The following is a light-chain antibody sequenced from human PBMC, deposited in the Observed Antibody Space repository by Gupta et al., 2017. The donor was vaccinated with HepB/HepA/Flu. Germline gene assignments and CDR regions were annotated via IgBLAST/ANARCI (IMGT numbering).Light chain of an antibody. J-gene: IGLJ2*01. CDR2: DVS. CDR1: NSDVGAYNY. Sequence: QSALTQPASASGSPGQSITISCTGTNSDVGAYNYVSWYQQHPGKAPKVMIYDVSNRPSGVSNRFSGSKSGNTASLTISGLQAEDEADYYCASYTTSSNVVFGGGTKLTVL. V-gene: IGLV2-14*03. CDR3: ASYTTSSNVV.